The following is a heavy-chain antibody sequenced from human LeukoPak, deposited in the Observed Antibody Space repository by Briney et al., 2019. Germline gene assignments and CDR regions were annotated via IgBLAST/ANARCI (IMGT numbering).Heavy chain of an antibody. CDR2: MNPNSGNT. CDR3: ARVGPPPRIYGMDV. Sequence: ASVTVSCKASGYTFTSYDMNRVRQATGQGLEWMGWMNPNSGNTDYAQKFQGRVTMTRNTSISTAYMELSSLRSEDTAVYYCARVGPPPRIYGMDVWGQGTTVTVSS. V-gene: IGHV1-8*01. J-gene: IGHJ6*02. CDR1: GYTFTSYD.